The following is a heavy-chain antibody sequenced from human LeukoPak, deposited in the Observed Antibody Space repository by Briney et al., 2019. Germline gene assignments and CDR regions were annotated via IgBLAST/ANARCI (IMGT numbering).Heavy chain of an antibody. CDR3: ARGHRVSAYNWFDP. V-gene: IGHV4-59*01. CDR2: IYYRGST. Sequence: SETLSLTCTVSGGSISTYYWTWIRQPPGKGLEWIGYIYYRGSTSYNPSLKSRVTMSVDTSKNQFSLKLTSVTAADTAVYYRARGHRVSAYNWFDPWGQGTRVTVSS. J-gene: IGHJ5*02. D-gene: IGHD6-6*01. CDR1: GGSISTYY.